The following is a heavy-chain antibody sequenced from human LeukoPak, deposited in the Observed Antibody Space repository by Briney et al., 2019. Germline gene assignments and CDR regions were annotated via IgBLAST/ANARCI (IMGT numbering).Heavy chain of an antibody. CDR2: ISYDGSNK. J-gene: IGHJ4*02. CDR3: ARDPYSSAHFDY. D-gene: IGHD6-19*01. CDR1: GFNSSTYA. Sequence: WGSLRLSCAASGFNSSTYAMHWVRQAPGKGLEWVAVISYDGSNKYYADSVKGRFTISRDNSKNTLYLQMNSLRAEDTAVYNCARDPYSSAHFDYWGQGTLVTVSS. V-gene: IGHV3-30-3*01.